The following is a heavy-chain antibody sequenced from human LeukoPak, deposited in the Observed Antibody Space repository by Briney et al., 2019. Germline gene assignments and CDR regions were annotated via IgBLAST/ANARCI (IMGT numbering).Heavy chain of an antibody. J-gene: IGHJ4*02. CDR1: GFSFSSYS. CDR3: ARDLPAAVD. Sequence: GGSLRLSCVASGFSFSSYSMSWVRQAPGKGLEWVSFISRNSNDIYHADSVKGRFTISRDNAKNSLYLQMNSLRAEDTAVYYCARDLPAAVDWGQGTQVTVSS. CDR2: ISRNSNDI. D-gene: IGHD2-2*01. V-gene: IGHV3-21*01.